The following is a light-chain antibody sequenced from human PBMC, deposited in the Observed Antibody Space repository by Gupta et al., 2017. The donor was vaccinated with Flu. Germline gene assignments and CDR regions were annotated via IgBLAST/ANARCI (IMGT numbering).Light chain of an antibody. CDR3: QQYNNYSRT. Sequence: DIQMTQSPFTLSASVGDRVTITCRASQSISSWCAWYQQKPGKAPKLLIYKASSLEIGVPSRCIGSGSGTEFTLTISSLQPDDFATYYCQQYNNYSRTFGQGTKVEIK. CDR2: KAS. J-gene: IGKJ1*01. V-gene: IGKV1-5*03. CDR1: QSISSW.